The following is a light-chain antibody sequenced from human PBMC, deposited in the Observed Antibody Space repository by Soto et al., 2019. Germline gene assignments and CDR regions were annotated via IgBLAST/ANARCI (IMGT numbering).Light chain of an antibody. CDR2: AAS. CDR3: QQYYSYLSIT. CDR1: QGISSY. V-gene: IGKV1-8*01. Sequence: AIRMTQSPSSLSASTGDRVTITCRASQGISSYLAWYQQKPGKAPKLLIYAASTLQSGVPSRFSGSGSGTDFTLTLSCLQSEDFATYYCQQYYSYLSITFGQGTRLEIK. J-gene: IGKJ5*01.